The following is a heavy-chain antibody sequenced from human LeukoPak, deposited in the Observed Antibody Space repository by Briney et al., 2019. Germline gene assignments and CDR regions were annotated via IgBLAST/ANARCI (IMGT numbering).Heavy chain of an antibody. CDR1: GFTVSSNY. Sequence: GGSLRLSCAASGFTVSSNYMSWVRQAPGKGLEWVSVIYSGGSTYYADSVKGRFTISRDNSKNTLYLQMNSLRAEDTAVYYCARAGSYGYYGMDVWAQGTTVTVSS. CDR2: IYSGGST. V-gene: IGHV3-66*01. CDR3: ARAGSYGYYGMDV. J-gene: IGHJ6*02. D-gene: IGHD4-17*01.